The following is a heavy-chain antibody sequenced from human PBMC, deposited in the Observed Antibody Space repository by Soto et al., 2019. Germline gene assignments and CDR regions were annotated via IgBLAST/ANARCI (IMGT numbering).Heavy chain of an antibody. CDR2: INHSGST. Sequence: SETLSLTCAVYGGSFSGYYWSWIRQPPGKGLEWIGEINHSGSTNYNPSLKSRVTISVDTSKNQFSLKLSSVTAADTAVYYCAKSRLYYDFWCVYCPLAGYYYYYGMDVWGQGTTVTVSS. J-gene: IGHJ6*02. V-gene: IGHV4-34*01. D-gene: IGHD3-3*01. CDR3: AKSRLYYDFWCVYCPLAGYYYYYGMDV. CDR1: GGSFSGYY.